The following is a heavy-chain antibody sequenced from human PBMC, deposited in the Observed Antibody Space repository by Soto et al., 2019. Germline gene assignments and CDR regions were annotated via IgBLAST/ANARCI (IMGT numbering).Heavy chain of an antibody. J-gene: IGHJ4*02. CDR3: ARMTTVTTAFDY. V-gene: IGHV4-30-4*01. Sequence: PSETLSLTCTVSGRSISSGDYYWSWIRQPPGKGLEWIGYIYYSGSTYYNPSLKSRVTISVDTSKNQFSLKLSSVTAADTAVYYCARMTTVTTAFDYWGQGTLVTVSS. CDR2: IYYSGST. CDR1: GRSISSGDYY. D-gene: IGHD4-17*01.